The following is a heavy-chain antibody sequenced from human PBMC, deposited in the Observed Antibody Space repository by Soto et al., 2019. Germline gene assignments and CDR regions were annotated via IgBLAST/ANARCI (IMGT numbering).Heavy chain of an antibody. Sequence: QVQLQESGPGLVKPSETLSLTCTVSGGSISSYYWSWIRQPPGKGLEWIGYIYYSGSTNYNPSLKSRVTISVDTSKSQFSLKLSSVTAADTAVYYCARADVDTAMPRHYYYGMDVWGQGTTVTVSS. D-gene: IGHD5-18*01. J-gene: IGHJ6*02. V-gene: IGHV4-59*01. CDR1: GGSISSYY. CDR2: IYYSGST. CDR3: ARADVDTAMPRHYYYGMDV.